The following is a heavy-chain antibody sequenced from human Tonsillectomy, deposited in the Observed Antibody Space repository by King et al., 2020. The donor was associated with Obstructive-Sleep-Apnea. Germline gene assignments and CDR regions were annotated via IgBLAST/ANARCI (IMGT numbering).Heavy chain of an antibody. J-gene: IGHJ4*02. V-gene: IGHV3-23*04. D-gene: IGHD5-18*01. CDR2: ISGSGGST. CDR1: GFTFSSYA. Sequence: VQLVESGGGLVQPGGSLRLSCAASGFTFSSYAMSWVRQAPGKGLEWVSAISGSGGSTYYADSVKGRFTISRDNSKNTLYLQMNSLRAEDTAVYYCAEDQDQRGYSYGLFDYWGQGTLVTVSS. CDR3: AEDQDQRGYSYGLFDY.